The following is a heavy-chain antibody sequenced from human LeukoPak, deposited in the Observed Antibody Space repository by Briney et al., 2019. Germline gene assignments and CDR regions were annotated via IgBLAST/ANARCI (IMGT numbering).Heavy chain of an antibody. CDR3: ARHRSGGYSSSSGFDP. CDR2: IYYSGST. V-gene: IGHV4-34*01. J-gene: IGHJ5*02. Sequence: SETLSLTCAVYGGSFSGYYWSWIRQPPGKGLEWIGSIYYSGSTYYNPSLKSRVTISVDTSKNQFSLKLSSVTAADTAVYYCARHRSGGYSSSSGFDPWGQGTLVTVSS. CDR1: GGSFSGYY. D-gene: IGHD6-6*01.